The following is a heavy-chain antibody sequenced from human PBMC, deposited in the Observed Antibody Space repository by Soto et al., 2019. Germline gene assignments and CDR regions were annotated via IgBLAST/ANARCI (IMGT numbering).Heavy chain of an antibody. CDR2: IKGDGIST. V-gene: IGHV3-74*01. Sequence: EVQLVESGGGLVQSGGSLRLSCAASGFTFSSYWMHWVRQAPGKGLVWVSRIKGDGISTNYADSVKGRFTISRDNAKDTVFLQMQGLSADDTAVYYCARVAMGNYYNDYWGQGSLVTVSS. CDR3: ARVAMGNYYNDY. D-gene: IGHD3-10*01. J-gene: IGHJ4*02. CDR1: GFTFSSYW.